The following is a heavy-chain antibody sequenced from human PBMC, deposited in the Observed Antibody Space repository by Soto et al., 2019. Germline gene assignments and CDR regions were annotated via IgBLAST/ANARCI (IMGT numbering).Heavy chain of an antibody. D-gene: IGHD5-12*01. Sequence: SETLSLTCTVSGGSVSSGSYYWSWIRQPPGKGLEWIGYIYYSGSTNYNPSLKSRVTISVDTSKNQFSLKLSSVTAADTAVYYCARDRRGYSGQYYFDYWGQGTLVTVSS. CDR3: ARDRRGYSGQYYFDY. V-gene: IGHV4-61*01. CDR2: IYYSGST. J-gene: IGHJ4*02. CDR1: GGSVSSGSYY.